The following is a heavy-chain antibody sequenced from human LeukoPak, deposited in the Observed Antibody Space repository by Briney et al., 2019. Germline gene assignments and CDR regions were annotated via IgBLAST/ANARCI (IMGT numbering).Heavy chain of an antibody. CDR2: IDPSDSYT. D-gene: IGHD2/OR15-2a*01. CDR3: ARQDSTLLTVEYPTDDY. V-gene: IGHV5-10-1*01. J-gene: IGHJ4*02. Sequence: GESLKISCKASGYRFTNYWITWVRQMPGKGLEWMGKIDPSDSYTSYSPSFQGHVTFSVDKSITTACLQWSSLKPSDTAMYYCARQDSTLLTVEYPTDDYWGQGTLVTVSS. CDR1: GYRFTNYW.